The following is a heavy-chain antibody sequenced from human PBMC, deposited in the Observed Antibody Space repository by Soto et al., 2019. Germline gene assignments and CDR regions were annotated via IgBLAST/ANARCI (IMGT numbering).Heavy chain of an antibody. J-gene: IGHJ5*02. Sequence: QVHLVRSGTAVKEPGASVQVSCKASASTFTGYTINWVRQAPGQGLEWMGWISTFNGNTKYAGNFEGRVTMTTNTSTTTAYMELTSLTFDDTAVYFCARGTVTSGRWFGPWGQGTLVSVSS. CDR1: ASTFTGYT. CDR3: ARGTVTSGRWFGP. V-gene: IGHV1-18*04. D-gene: IGHD4-17*01. CDR2: ISTFNGNT.